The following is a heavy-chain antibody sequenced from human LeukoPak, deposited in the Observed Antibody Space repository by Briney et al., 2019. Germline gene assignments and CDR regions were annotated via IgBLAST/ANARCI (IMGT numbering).Heavy chain of an antibody. D-gene: IGHD2-15*01. Sequence: PSETLSLTCAVSGGSFSTGGYSWSWIRQPPGKGLEWIGYIYQSGSSYYNPSLKSRVTISVDTSKNQFSLKLSSVTAADTAVYYCARGGCSGGSCYLFDYWGQGTLVTVSS. CDR3: ARGGCSGGSCYLFDY. J-gene: IGHJ4*02. CDR1: GGSFSTGGYS. CDR2: IYQSGSS. V-gene: IGHV4-30-2*01.